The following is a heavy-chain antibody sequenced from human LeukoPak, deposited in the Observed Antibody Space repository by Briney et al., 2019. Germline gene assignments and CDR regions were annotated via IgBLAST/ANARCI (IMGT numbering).Heavy chain of an antibody. D-gene: IGHD3-10*01. CDR2: INPNSGGT. CDR1: GYTFTGYY. J-gene: IGHJ4*02. CDR3: ARVASGGLLWFGEPTGGLDY. V-gene: IGHV1-2*02. Sequence: ASVKVSCKASGYTFTGYYMHWVRQAPGQGLEWMGWINPNSGGTNYAQKFQGRVTMTRDTSISTAYMELSSLRSEDTAVYYCARVASGGLLWFGEPTGGLDYWGQGTLVTVSS.